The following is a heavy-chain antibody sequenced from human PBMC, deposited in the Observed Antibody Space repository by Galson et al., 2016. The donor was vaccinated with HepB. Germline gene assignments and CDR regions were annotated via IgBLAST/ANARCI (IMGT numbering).Heavy chain of an antibody. CDR1: GGTFRNYA. Sequence: SVKVSCKASGGTFRNYAISWVRQAPGQGLEWMGRIIPNVGVPNYAKKFQGRVTMTRDTSTSTVYMDLSRLRSEDTAVYYCARMSLESLSAFDYWGQGTLVTVSS. D-gene: IGHD1-1*01. V-gene: IGHV1-69*04. J-gene: IGHJ4*02. CDR2: IIPNVGVP. CDR3: ARMSLESLSAFDY.